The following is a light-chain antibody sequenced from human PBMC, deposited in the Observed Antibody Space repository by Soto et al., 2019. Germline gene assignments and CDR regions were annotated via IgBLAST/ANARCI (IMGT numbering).Light chain of an antibody. CDR1: QSISSW. J-gene: IGKJ2*01. Sequence: DIQMTQSPSTLSASVGDRVTITCRASQSISSWLAWYQQKPGKAPKLLIYGASSLESGVPSRFSGSGSGTEFTLTIRSLQPDDFAIYYCQQYNSHISTTFGQGTKLEIK. CDR3: QQYNSHISTT. V-gene: IGKV1-5*03. CDR2: GAS.